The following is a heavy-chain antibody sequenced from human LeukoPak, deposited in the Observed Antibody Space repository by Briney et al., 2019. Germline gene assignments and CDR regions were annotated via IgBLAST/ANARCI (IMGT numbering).Heavy chain of an antibody. Sequence: GGSLRLSCAASGFTFSDYYMSWIRQAPGKGLEWVSYISSSGSTIYYADSVKGRFTISRDNVRNSVYLQMTSLRAEDTAVYYCARDLSYYGSGSYPDYWGQGTLVTVSS. V-gene: IGHV3-11*01. CDR2: ISSSGSTI. D-gene: IGHD3-10*01. J-gene: IGHJ4*02. CDR1: GFTFSDYY. CDR3: ARDLSYYGSGSYPDY.